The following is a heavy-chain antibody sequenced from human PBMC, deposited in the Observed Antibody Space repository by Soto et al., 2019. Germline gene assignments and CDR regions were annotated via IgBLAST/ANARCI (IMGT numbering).Heavy chain of an antibody. V-gene: IGHV3-13*01. CDR1: GFTFSASD. Sequence: EVQLVESGGGSVQPGGSLGLSCAASGFTFSASDMHWVRQTTGGGLEWVAAIGTLHDTYYPDSVKGRFTISRDKARTSLNLQMTSPRAGDTGVDYCARQASYWHGGGCWLDPWGQGTLVTVSS. CDR2: IGTLHDT. D-gene: IGHD2-8*02. J-gene: IGHJ5*02. CDR3: ARQASYWHGGGCWLDP.